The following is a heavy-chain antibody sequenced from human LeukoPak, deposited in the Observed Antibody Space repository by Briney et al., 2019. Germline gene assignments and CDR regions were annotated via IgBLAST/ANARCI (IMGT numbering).Heavy chain of an antibody. V-gene: IGHV3-48*03. CDR2: ISSSGSTI. J-gene: IGHJ6*04. CDR1: GFTFSSFE. CDR3: AELGINMIGGV. Sequence: GGSLRLSCTTSGFTFSSFEMNWVRQAPGKGLEWVSYISSSGSTIYYADSVKGRFTISRDNAKNSLYLQMNSLRAEDTAVYYCAELGINMIGGVWGKGTTVTISS. D-gene: IGHD3-10*02.